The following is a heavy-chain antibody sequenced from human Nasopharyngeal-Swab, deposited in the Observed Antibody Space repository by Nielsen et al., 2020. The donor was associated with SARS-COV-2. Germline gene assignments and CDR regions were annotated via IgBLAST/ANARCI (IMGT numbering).Heavy chain of an antibody. CDR2: ISSSSSYI. CDR3: ASGGGIGCSGGSCYSSLWYYYYMDV. D-gene: IGHD2-15*01. J-gene: IGHJ6*03. V-gene: IGHV3-21*01. Sequence: WIRQPPGKGLEWVSSISSSSSYIYYADSVKGRFTISRDNAKNSLYLQMNCLRAEDTAVYYCASGGGIGCSGGSCYSSLWYYYYMDVWGKGTTVTVSS.